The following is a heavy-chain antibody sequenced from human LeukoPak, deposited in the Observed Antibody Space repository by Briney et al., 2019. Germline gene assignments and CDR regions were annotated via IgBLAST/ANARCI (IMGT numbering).Heavy chain of an antibody. CDR2: IYYSGST. CDR3: AREALIVEMATARPYYFDY. CDR1: GGSISIYY. D-gene: IGHD5-24*01. Sequence: SETLSLTCTVSGGSISIYYWSWIRQPPGKGLEWIGYIYYSGSTNYNPSLKSRVTISVDTSKNQFSLKLSSVTAADTAVYYCAREALIVEMATARPYYFDYWGQGTLVTVSS. J-gene: IGHJ4*02. V-gene: IGHV4-59*01.